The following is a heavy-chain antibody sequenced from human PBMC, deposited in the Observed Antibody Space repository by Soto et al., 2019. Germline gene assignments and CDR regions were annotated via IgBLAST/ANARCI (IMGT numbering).Heavy chain of an antibody. J-gene: IGHJ4*02. Sequence: ASVKVSFKASGYTFTSYGISWVRQAPGQGLEWMGWISAYNGNTNYAQKLQGRVTMTTGTSTSTAYMELRSLRSDGTAVYYCARTPPGAVGATKGGYDYWGQGTLVTVSS. CDR2: ISAYNGNT. CDR1: GYTFTSYG. V-gene: IGHV1-18*01. CDR3: ARTPPGAVGATKGGYDY. D-gene: IGHD1-26*01.